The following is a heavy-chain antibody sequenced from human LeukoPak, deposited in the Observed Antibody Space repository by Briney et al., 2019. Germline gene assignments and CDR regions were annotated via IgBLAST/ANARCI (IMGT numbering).Heavy chain of an antibody. J-gene: IGHJ4*02. CDR2: IHYTGAT. Sequence: SETLSLTCAVYGGSITGYYWSWIRQTPGRGLEWVGEIHYTGATSYNPSLKSRATISTDTSKNQFSLRLSSVTAADTAVYYWARGNILTGYCFDFWGQGALVTVSS. CDR3: ARGNILTGYCFDF. D-gene: IGHD3-9*01. CDR1: GGSITGYY. V-gene: IGHV4-34*01.